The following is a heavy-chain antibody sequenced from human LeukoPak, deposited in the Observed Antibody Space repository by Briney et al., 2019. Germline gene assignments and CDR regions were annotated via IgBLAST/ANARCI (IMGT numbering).Heavy chain of an antibody. CDR2: ISYDGSNK. CDR3: AKDRDYYDSGSYYRSHYMDV. D-gene: IGHD3-10*01. CDR1: GFTFSSYG. Sequence: GRSLRLSCAASGFTFSSYGMHWVRQAPGKGLEWVAVISYDGSNKYYADSVKGRFTISRDNSKNTLYLQMNSLRAEDTAVYYCAKDRDYYDSGSYYRSHYMDVWGKGTTVTVSS. V-gene: IGHV3-30*18. J-gene: IGHJ6*03.